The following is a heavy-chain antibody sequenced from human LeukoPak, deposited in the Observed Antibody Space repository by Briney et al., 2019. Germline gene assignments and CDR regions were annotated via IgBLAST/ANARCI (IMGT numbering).Heavy chain of an antibody. Sequence: SVKVSCKASGYTFTGYYMHWVRQAPGQGLEWMGRIIPILGIANYAQKFQGRVTITADKSTSTAYMELSSLRSEDTAVYYCARGFVVATMYYYYGMDVWGQGTTVTVSS. V-gene: IGHV1-69*04. J-gene: IGHJ6*02. CDR1: GYTFTGYY. CDR2: IIPILGIA. CDR3: ARGFVVATMYYYYGMDV. D-gene: IGHD5-12*01.